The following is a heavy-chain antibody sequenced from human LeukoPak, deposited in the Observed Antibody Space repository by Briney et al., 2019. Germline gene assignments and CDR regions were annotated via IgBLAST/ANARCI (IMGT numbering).Heavy chain of an antibody. Sequence: GSLRLSCAASGFTFSNYEMSWVRQAPGKGLEWVANIKQDGSEKYYVDSVKGRFIISRDNAKNSLYLQMNSLRAEDTAVYYCARDGQQLGFWGQGTLVTVSS. V-gene: IGHV3-7*04. D-gene: IGHD6-13*01. CDR2: IKQDGSEK. CDR1: GFTFSNYE. J-gene: IGHJ4*02. CDR3: ARDGQQLGF.